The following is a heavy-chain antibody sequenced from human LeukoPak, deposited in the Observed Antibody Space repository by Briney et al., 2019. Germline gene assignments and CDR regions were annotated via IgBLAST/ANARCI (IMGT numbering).Heavy chain of an antibody. CDR2: IYYSGST. D-gene: IGHD3-10*01. V-gene: IGHV4-61*05. CDR3: ARPSRSGYYGSGSYYAAVDY. CDR1: GGSISSSSYY. J-gene: IGHJ4*02. Sequence: SETLSLTCTVSGGSISSSSYYWGWIRQPPGKGLEWIGYIYYSGSTNYNPSLKSRVTISVDTSKNQFSLKLSSVTAADTAVYYCARPSRSGYYGSGSYYAAVDYWGQGTLVTVSS.